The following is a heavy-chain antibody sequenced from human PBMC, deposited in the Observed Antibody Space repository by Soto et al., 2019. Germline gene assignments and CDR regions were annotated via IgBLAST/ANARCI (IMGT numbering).Heavy chain of an antibody. CDR1: GYTFTSYA. Sequence: ASVKVSCKXSGYTFTSYAMHWVRQAPGQRLEWMGWINAGNGNTKYSQKFQGRVTITRDTSASTAYMELSSLRSEDTAVYYCARGAIKDAFDIWGQGTMVTVSS. J-gene: IGHJ3*02. V-gene: IGHV1-3*01. D-gene: IGHD2-21*01. CDR2: INAGNGNT. CDR3: ARGAIKDAFDI.